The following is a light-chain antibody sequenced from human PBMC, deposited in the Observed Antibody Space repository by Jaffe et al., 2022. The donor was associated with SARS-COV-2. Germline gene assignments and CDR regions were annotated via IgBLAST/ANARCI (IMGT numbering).Light chain of an antibody. J-gene: IGKJ1*01. CDR1: QSVNSN. V-gene: IGKV3-15*01. CDR3: QQYNNWPPTWT. Sequence: EIVMTQSPATLSVSPGERATLSCRASQSVNSNLAWYQQKPGQAPRLLIYGASTRATDIPARFSGSGSGTEFTLTISSLRSEDFAVYYCQQYNNWPPTWTFGQGTKVEIK. CDR2: GAS.